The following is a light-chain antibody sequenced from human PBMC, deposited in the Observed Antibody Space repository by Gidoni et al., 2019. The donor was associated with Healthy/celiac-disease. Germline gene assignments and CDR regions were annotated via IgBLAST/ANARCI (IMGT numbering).Light chain of an antibody. CDR2: AAS. J-gene: IGKJ3*01. CDR1: QSISSY. CDR3: QQSYSTPFT. Sequence: DIQMTQSPSSLSASVGDRVTITCRASQSISSYLNWYQQKPGKAPKLLIYAASSLQRGVPSRFSGSGSGTDCTPTISSLQPEDFATYYCQQSYSTPFTFGPXTKVEIK. V-gene: IGKV1-39*01.